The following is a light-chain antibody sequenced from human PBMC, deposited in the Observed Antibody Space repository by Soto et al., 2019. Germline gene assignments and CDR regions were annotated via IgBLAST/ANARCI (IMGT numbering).Light chain of an antibody. CDR3: QQSFSTPT. CDR1: QDIRNS. CDR2: SAS. V-gene: IGKV1-39*01. Sequence: DIQMTQSPSFLSASVGDRVTVTCQASQDIRNSLNWYRQKPGKAPELLIYSASNLQSGVPSRFSGSGSGTDFTLTISSLQPEDFATYYCQQSFSTPTFGQGTRLEIK. J-gene: IGKJ5*01.